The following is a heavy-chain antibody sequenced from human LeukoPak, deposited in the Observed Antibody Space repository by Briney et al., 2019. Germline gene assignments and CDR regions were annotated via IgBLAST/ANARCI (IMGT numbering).Heavy chain of an antibody. Sequence: SVKVSCKASGGTFSSYAISWVRQAPGQGLEWMGRIIPIFGTANYAQKFQGRVTITTDESTSTAHMELSSLRSEDTAVYYCARERPDYYDSSGYFGYFDYWGQGTLVTVSS. J-gene: IGHJ4*02. CDR3: ARERPDYYDSSGYFGYFDY. D-gene: IGHD3-22*01. CDR1: GGTFSSYA. CDR2: IIPIFGTA. V-gene: IGHV1-69*05.